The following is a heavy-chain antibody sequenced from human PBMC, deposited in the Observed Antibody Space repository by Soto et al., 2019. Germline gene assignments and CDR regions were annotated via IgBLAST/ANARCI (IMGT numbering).Heavy chain of an antibody. Sequence: EVQLVESGGGLVQTGRSLRLSCTASGFTFGDSLMTWFRQAPGKGLEWVGFIRSNAYGGTTEYAASVKGRFTISREDSKSIAYLQMNSLKSDDTAVYYCARGELYWGQGTLVTVSS. J-gene: IGHJ4*02. CDR2: IRSNAYGGTT. V-gene: IGHV3-49*03. CDR3: ARGELY. CDR1: GFTFGDSL. D-gene: IGHD1-26*01.